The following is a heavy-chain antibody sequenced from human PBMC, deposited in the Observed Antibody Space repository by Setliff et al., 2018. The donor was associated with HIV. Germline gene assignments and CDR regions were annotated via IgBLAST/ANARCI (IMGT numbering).Heavy chain of an antibody. Sequence: QPGGSLRLSCAASGFTFNHHWMHWVRQAPGKGLVWVSRINSDGSDITYADSVKGRFIISRDNAKNTLYLHMHTLRAEDTAVYYCARGPPTTVVNFFDSWGQGTLVTV. D-gene: IGHD4-17*01. V-gene: IGHV3-74*01. CDR1: GFTFNHHW. CDR2: INSDGSDI. CDR3: ARGPPTTVVNFFDS. J-gene: IGHJ4*02.